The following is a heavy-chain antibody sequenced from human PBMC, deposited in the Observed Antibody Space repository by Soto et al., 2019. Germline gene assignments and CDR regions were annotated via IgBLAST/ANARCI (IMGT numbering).Heavy chain of an antibody. CDR1: GFTFSLYS. Sequence: EVHLVESGGGLVQSGGSLRLSCAAAGFTFSLYSMNWVRQAPGKGLEWLSYISSASTTTIYYADSVKGRFTISKDNAKNSLFRQMSSLSVVDTAVYYCARDISFSVGYWYFDRWGRGTLVTVSS. D-gene: IGHD1-26*01. CDR3: ARDISFSVGYWYFDR. J-gene: IGHJ2*01. CDR2: ISSASTTTI. V-gene: IGHV3-48*01.